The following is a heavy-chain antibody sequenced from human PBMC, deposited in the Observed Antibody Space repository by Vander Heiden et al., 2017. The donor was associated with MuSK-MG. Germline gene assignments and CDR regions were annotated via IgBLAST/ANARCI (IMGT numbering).Heavy chain of an antibody. Sequence: EVQLVESGGGVVQPGGSMRLSCAASGFTFDDYAMDWVRQAPGKGLEWVSLISGNGGSTYYADSVKGRFTISRDNSKNALYLQMNSLRTEDTALYYCAEVSWNYDSSGYYADYLDYGGQGTLVTVSA. D-gene: IGHD3-22*01. CDR3: AEVSWNYDSSGYYADYLDY. V-gene: IGHV3-43*02. J-gene: IGHJ4*02. CDR2: ISGNGGST. CDR1: GFTFDDYA.